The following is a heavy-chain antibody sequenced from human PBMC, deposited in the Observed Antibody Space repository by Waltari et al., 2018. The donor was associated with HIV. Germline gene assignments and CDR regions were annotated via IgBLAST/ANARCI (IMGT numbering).Heavy chain of an antibody. CDR1: GYNFKNYG. D-gene: IGHD4-17*01. Sequence: QIQVVQSGGEVKKPGASVKVSCKTSGYNFKNYGITWVRQAPGQGLEWMGRISGRNGDTKYAQKFQGRVIMTIDTSTNSGYLELQSLTSDDTADYYCARAAYGDFLYSWIDPWGQGTPVIVSS. J-gene: IGHJ5*02. V-gene: IGHV1-18*01. CDR2: ISGRNGDT. CDR3: ARAAYGDFLYSWIDP.